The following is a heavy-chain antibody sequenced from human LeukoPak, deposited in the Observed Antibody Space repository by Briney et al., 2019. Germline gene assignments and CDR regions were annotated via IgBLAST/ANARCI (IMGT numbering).Heavy chain of an antibody. CDR2: INHSGST. V-gene: IGHV4-34*01. CDR1: GGSFSGYY. Sequence: PETLSLTCAVYGGSFSGYYWSWIRQPPVKGLEWIGEINHSGSTNYNPSLKSRVTISVDTSKNQFSLKLSSVTAADTAVYYCARGPDMEGMMGANLLMAYDYWGQGTLVTVSS. J-gene: IGHJ4*02. D-gene: IGHD1-26*01. CDR3: ARGPDMEGMMGANLLMAYDY.